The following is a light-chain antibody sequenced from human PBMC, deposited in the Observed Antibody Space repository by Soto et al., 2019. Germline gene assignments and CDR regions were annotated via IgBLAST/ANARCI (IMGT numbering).Light chain of an antibody. Sequence: DIQMTQSPSSLSASVGDRVTITCRASQSISTFLNWYQQKRGKAPKLLIYTASSLQSGVPSRFSGSGSGTDFTLTISSLQPEDFATYFCQQSFSFSLTFGGGTKVETK. CDR1: QSISTF. CDR3: QQSFSFSLT. J-gene: IGKJ4*01. CDR2: TAS. V-gene: IGKV1-39*01.